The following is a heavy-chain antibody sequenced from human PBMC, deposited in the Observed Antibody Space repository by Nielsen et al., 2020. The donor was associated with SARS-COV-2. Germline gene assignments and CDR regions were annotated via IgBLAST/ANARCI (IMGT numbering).Heavy chain of an antibody. CDR3: ARHRYSSSFDY. V-gene: IGHV4-39*01. D-gene: IGHD6-6*01. CDR2: IYYSGST. Sequence: SETLSLTCTVSGGSISSSSYYWGWIRQPPGKGLEWIGSIYYSGSTYYNPSLKSRVTISVDTSKNQFSLKLSSVTAADTAVYYCARHRYSSSFDYWGQGTLVTVSS. J-gene: IGHJ4*02. CDR1: GGSISSSSYY.